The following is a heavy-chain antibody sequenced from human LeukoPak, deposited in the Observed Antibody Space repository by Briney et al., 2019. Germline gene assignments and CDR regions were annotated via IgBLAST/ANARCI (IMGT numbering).Heavy chain of an antibody. Sequence: GGSLRLSCAASGSTFHSYEFNWVRQAPGKGLEWVSYISRSGDAIYYAPSVRGRFTMSRDNAKSSLFLQMNSLRAEDTAVYYCAREEATCGGDCYDYWGQGTLVTVSS. CDR3: AREEATCGGDCYDY. CDR2: ISRSGDAI. V-gene: IGHV3-48*03. CDR1: GSTFHSYE. J-gene: IGHJ4*02. D-gene: IGHD2-21*02.